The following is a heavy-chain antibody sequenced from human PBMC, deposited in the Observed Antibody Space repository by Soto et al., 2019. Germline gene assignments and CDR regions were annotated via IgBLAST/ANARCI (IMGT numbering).Heavy chain of an antibody. D-gene: IGHD1-26*01. CDR1: GFTFSSYA. CDR2: ISYDGSNK. Sequence: QVQLLESGGGVVQPGRSLRLSCAASGFTFSSYAMHWVRQAPGKGLEWVAVISYDGSNKYYADSVKGRFTISRDNSKNTLYLQMNSLRAEDTAMYYCASLVQAALYNWFDPWGQGTLVTVSS. V-gene: IGHV3-30-3*01. CDR3: ASLVQAALYNWFDP. J-gene: IGHJ5*02.